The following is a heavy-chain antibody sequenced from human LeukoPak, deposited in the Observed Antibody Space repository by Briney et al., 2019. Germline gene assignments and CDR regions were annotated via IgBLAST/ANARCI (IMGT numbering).Heavy chain of an antibody. CDR3: ARHSYDRGGY. J-gene: IGHJ4*02. Sequence: SETLSLTCTVSGGSISSYYWSWIRQPPGKGLEWIGYIYYSGSTNYNPSLKSRVTISVDTSKNQFSLKLSSVTAADTAVYYCARHSYDRGGYWGQGTLVTVSS. CDR2: IYYSGST. D-gene: IGHD3-22*01. V-gene: IGHV4-59*08. CDR1: GGSISSYY.